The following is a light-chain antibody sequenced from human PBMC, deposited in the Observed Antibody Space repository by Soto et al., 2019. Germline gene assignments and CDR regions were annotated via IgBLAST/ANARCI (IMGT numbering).Light chain of an antibody. V-gene: IGKV3-20*01. J-gene: IGKJ4*01. CDR2: GAS. Sequence: EIVLTQSPGTLSLSPGERATLSCRASQSVSNSYLAWYQQKAGQAPRLLIYGASSRATGIPDRFSGTGSGTDFTLTITSLEPEDFAVYYCKQYGGSPLVTIGGGTKVEI. CDR1: QSVSNSY. CDR3: KQYGGSPLVT.